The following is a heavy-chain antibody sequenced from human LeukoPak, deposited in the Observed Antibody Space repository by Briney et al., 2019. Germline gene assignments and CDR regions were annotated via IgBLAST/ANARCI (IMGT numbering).Heavy chain of an antibody. V-gene: IGHV1-8*01. D-gene: IGHD3-10*01. J-gene: IGHJ4*02. CDR1: GYTFTSYD. CDR3: ARGRGYYGSGSYYKFGDY. CDR2: MNPNSGNT. Sequence: ASVKVSCKASGYTFTSYDINWVRQATGQGLEWMGWMNPNSGNTGYAQKFQGRVTMTRNTSISTAYMELSSLRCEDTAVYYCARGRGYYGSGSYYKFGDYWGQGTLVTVSS.